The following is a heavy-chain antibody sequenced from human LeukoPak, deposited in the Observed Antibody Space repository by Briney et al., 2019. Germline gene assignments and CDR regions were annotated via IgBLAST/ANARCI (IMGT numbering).Heavy chain of an antibody. Sequence: PSETLSLTCTVSGGSISSSSYYWGWIRQPPGKGLEWIGYIYYSGSTNYNPSLKSRVTLSVDTSKNQFSLKLSSVTAADTAVYYCARDLYGDFFDYWGQGTLVTVSS. D-gene: IGHD4-17*01. CDR1: GGSISSSSYY. CDR3: ARDLYGDFFDY. CDR2: IYYSGST. V-gene: IGHV4-61*01. J-gene: IGHJ4*02.